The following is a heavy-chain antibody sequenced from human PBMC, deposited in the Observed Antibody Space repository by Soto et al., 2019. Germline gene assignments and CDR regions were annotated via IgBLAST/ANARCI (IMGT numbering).Heavy chain of an antibody. D-gene: IGHD2-8*01. J-gene: IGHJ6*02. V-gene: IGHV3-23*01. Sequence: PGGSLRLSCAASGFTFSSYAMSWVRQAPGKGLEWVSAISGSGGSTYYADSVKGRFTISRDNSKNTLYLQMNSLRAEDTAVYYCAKTKGPGDYYYGMDVWGQGTTVTVSS. CDR2: ISGSGGST. CDR1: GFTFSSYA. CDR3: AKTKGPGDYYYGMDV.